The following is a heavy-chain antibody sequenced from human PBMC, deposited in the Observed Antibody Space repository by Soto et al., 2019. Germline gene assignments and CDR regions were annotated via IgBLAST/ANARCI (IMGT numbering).Heavy chain of an antibody. V-gene: IGHV3-13*01. CDR1: GFTFSGFD. CDR3: AKSQEIGTHFFDS. D-gene: IGHD6-13*01. Sequence: LRLSCEASGFTFSGFDMHWVRQPTGKGLEWVSSIGTAGDTYYAVSVKGRFTISRDNAKNSLSLQMNSLRAGDMAVYFCAKSQEIGTHFFDSWGQGTQVTSPQ. J-gene: IGHJ4*02. CDR2: IGTAGDT.